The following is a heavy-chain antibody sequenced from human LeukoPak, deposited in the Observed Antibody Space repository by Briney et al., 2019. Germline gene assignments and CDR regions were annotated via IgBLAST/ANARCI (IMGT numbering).Heavy chain of an antibody. CDR2: IYYSGST. CDR3: AMGSSGYYKYYYYGMDV. J-gene: IGHJ6*02. V-gene: IGHV4-31*09. D-gene: IGHD3-22*01. CDR1: GGSISSGGYY. Sequence: PSEALSLTCTVSGGSISSGGYYWSWIRQHPGKGLEWIGYIYYSGSTYYNPSLKSRVTISVDKSKNQFSLKLSSVTAADTAVYYCAMGSSGYYKYYYYGMDVWGQGTTVTVSS.